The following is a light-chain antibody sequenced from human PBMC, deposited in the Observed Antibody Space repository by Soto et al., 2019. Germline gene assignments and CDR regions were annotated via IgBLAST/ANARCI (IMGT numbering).Light chain of an antibody. CDR3: QHYGGSPRT. J-gene: IGKJ1*01. Sequence: EIVVTQSPATLSVSPGERVTLSCRASQSVSSSYLAWYQQKPGQAPRLLIYGASTRATGISDRFSGSGSGADFTLTISRLEPEDFAVYYCQHYGGSPRTFGQGTKVDIK. V-gene: IGKV3-20*01. CDR2: GAS. CDR1: QSVSSSY.